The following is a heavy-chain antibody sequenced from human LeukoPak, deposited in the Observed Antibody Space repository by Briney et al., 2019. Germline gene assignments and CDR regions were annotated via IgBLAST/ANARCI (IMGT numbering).Heavy chain of an antibody. Sequence: SETLSLTCTVSGGSISSYYWSWIRQPPGKGLEWIGYIYYSGSTNYNPSLKSRVTISIDTSKNQFSLKLSSVTAADTAVYYCASPGDSSGYYYWGQGTLVTVSS. CDR2: IYYSGST. CDR1: GGSISSYY. J-gene: IGHJ4*02. CDR3: ASPGDSSGYYY. D-gene: IGHD3-22*01. V-gene: IGHV4-59*01.